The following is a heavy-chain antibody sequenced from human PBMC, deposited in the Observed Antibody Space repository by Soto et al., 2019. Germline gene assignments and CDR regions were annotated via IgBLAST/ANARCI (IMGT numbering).Heavy chain of an antibody. J-gene: IGHJ6*01. D-gene: IGHD5-18*01. Sequence: GVSLRLSCAAAGGTFVGYAVSWVRQAQGKGLEWVSAISGSGGSTYYADSVKGRFTISRDNSKNTLYLQMNSLRAEDTAVYYCAKEGTAMVTRYYYGMDVWGQGPTVTVSS. CDR1: GGTFVGYA. V-gene: IGHV3-23*01. CDR3: AKEGTAMVTRYYYGMDV. CDR2: ISGSGGST.